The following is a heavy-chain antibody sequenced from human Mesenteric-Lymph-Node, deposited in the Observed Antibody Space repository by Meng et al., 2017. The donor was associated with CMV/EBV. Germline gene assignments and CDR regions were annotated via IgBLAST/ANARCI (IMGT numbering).Heavy chain of an antibody. CDR1: GFTFGDYA. D-gene: IGHD2-21*01. Sequence: GESLKISCTASGFTFGDYAMSWVRQAPGKGLEWAGFIRSKAYGGTTEYAASVKGRFTISRDDSKGIAYLQMNSLKTEDTAVYYCTRVGGAYCGGDCYSEYWGQGTLVTVSS. CDR3: TRVGGAYCGGDCYSEY. J-gene: IGHJ4*02. V-gene: IGHV3-49*04. CDR2: IRSKAYGGTT.